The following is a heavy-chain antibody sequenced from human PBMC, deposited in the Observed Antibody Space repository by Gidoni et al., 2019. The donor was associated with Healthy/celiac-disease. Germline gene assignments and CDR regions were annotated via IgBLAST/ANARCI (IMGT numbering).Heavy chain of an antibody. D-gene: IGHD1-26*01. J-gene: IGHJ4*02. CDR2: IYYSGST. Sequence: QLQLQESGPGLVKLSATLSLTCTVPGGSISSSSYHWGWIRQPPGKGLEWIGSIYYSGSTYYNPSLKSRVTISVDTSKNQFSLKLSSVTAADTAVYYCAREAGATPGDYWGQGTLVTVSS. CDR1: GGSISSSSYH. V-gene: IGHV4-39*02. CDR3: AREAGATPGDY.